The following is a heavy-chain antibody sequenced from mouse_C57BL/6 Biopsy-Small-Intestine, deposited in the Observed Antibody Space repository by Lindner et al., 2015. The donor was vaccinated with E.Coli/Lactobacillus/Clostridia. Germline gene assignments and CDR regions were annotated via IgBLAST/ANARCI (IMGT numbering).Heavy chain of an antibody. CDR1: GYTFTDYE. CDR3: TRKEGTPYFDY. Sequence: QLQESGAELVRPGASVTLSCKASGYTFTDYEMHWVKQTPVHGLEWIGAIDPETGGAAYIQKFKDKAILTADKSSNTACMELRSLTSEDSAVYYCTRKEGTPYFDYWGQGTTLTVSS. CDR2: IDPETGGA. V-gene: IGHV1-15*01. J-gene: IGHJ2*01. D-gene: IGHD3-3*01.